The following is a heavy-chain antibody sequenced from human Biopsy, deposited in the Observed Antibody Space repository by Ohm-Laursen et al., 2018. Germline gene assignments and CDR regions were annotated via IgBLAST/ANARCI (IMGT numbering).Heavy chain of an antibody. CDR3: ARGPGKLWSGYYT. CDR2: ITASGGTT. V-gene: IGHV3-23*01. Sequence: LRLSCAASGISFSRSAMNWVRQAPGKGLEWVSGITASGGTTYYADSVKGRFTISRDNSKNTLYLQMNSLRAEDTAVYYCARGPGKLWSGYYTWGQGSLVSVSS. D-gene: IGHD3-3*01. J-gene: IGHJ5*02. CDR1: GISFSRSA.